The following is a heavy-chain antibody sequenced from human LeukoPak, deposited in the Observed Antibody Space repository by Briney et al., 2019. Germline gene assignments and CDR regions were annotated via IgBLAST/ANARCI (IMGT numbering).Heavy chain of an antibody. V-gene: IGHV1-69*13. Sequence: SVKVSCKASGGTFSSYAISWVRQAPGQGLEWMGGIIPIFGTANYAQKFQGRVTITADESTSTAYMELSSLRSEDTAVYYCARASKRFGVVPNWFDPWGQGTLVTVSS. D-gene: IGHD3-3*01. CDR2: IIPIFGTA. CDR1: GGTFSSYA. CDR3: ARASKRFGVVPNWFDP. J-gene: IGHJ5*02.